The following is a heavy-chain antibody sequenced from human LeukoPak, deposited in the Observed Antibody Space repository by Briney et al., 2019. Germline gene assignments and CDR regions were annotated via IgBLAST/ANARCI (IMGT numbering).Heavy chain of an antibody. J-gene: IGHJ4*02. CDR1: GGSISTYY. Sequence: SETLSLTCTVSGGSISTYYWSWIRQPPGKGLEWIGYIYYSGSANYNPSLKSRVAISVDTSKNQFSLKLSSVTAADTAVFYCARVAYSGYDYRGYFDYWGQGTLVTVSS. CDR2: IYYSGSA. D-gene: IGHD5-12*01. V-gene: IGHV4-59*12. CDR3: ARVAYSGYDYRGYFDY.